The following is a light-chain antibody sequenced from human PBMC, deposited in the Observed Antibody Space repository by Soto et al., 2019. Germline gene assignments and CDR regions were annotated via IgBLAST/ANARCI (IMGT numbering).Light chain of an antibody. CDR3: QHQSSWPRMYT. Sequence: EIVLTQSPATLSLSPGERATLSCRASQSISTYLAWYQQKPGQAPRLLIYDSSNRAPGIPARISGRGSGTALTLTISSLEPEDFAIYYCQHQSSWPRMYTFGQGTKFEIK. CDR1: QSISTY. V-gene: IGKV3-11*01. J-gene: IGKJ2*01. CDR2: DSS.